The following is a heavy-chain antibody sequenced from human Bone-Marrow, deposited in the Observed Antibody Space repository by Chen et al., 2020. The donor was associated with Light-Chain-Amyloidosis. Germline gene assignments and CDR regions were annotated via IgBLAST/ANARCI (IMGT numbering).Heavy chain of an antibody. V-gene: IGHV3-30*18. CDR3: AKIYYDSSGYYFDY. CDR1: GFNVSSYG. Sequence: QVQPVESGGGVVQPGRYLRVSCRAPGFNVSSYGMHWVRQAPGKGLEWVAVISYDGSNKYYADTVKGRFTISRDNSKNTLYLQMNSLRAEDTAVYYCAKIYYDSSGYYFDYWGQGTLVTVSS. J-gene: IGHJ4*02. CDR2: ISYDGSNK. D-gene: IGHD3-22*01.